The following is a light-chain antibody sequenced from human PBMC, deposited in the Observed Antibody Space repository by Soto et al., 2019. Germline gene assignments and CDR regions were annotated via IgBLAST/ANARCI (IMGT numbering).Light chain of an antibody. CDR2: EVS. Sequence: QSVLTQPPSASGSPGQSVTTSCTGTSSDVGAYNYVSWYQQLPGKAPKLIIYEVSKRPSGVPDRFSGSKSGNTASPTVSGLQAEDEADYYCTSYAGTYSFFYVFGTGTKVTVL. V-gene: IGLV2-8*01. J-gene: IGLJ1*01. CDR1: SSDVGAYNY. CDR3: TSYAGTYSFFYV.